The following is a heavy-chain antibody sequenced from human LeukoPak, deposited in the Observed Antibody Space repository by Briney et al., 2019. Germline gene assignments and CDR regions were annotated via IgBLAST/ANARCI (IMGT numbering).Heavy chain of an antibody. CDR2: IYYSGST. Sequence: PSETLSLTCTVSGGSISGYYWSWIRQPPGRGLEWIGYIYYSGSTNYNPSLKSRVTISVDTSKNQFSLKLSSVTAADTAVYYCARGGRYCSGGSCYSIVDYWGQGTLVTVSS. D-gene: IGHD2-15*01. J-gene: IGHJ4*02. CDR3: ARGGRYCSGGSCYSIVDY. CDR1: GGSISGYY. V-gene: IGHV4-59*01.